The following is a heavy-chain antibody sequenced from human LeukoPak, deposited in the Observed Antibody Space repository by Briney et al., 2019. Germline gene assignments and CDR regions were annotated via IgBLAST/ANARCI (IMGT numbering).Heavy chain of an antibody. Sequence: PSETLSLTCTVSGGSISSYYWSWIRQPPGKGLEWIGYIHYSGSTHYNPSLKSRVTISVDTSKNQVSLKLRSVTAADTAVYYCATSPRALSHCYFDLSGRGTLVTVSS. J-gene: IGHJ2*01. CDR2: IHYSGST. CDR1: GGSISSYY. CDR3: ATSPRALSHCYFDL. V-gene: IGHV4-59*01.